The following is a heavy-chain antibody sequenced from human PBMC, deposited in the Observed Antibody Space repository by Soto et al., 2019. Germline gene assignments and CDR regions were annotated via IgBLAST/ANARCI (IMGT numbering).Heavy chain of an antibody. Sequence: PSETLSLTCTVSGGSISSSRCHWGWIRQPPGKGLEWIASIKYSGTTFYNPSLKSRVTLSVDTSKNQFALKLSSVTAAETAVYYCARQGITGSYYHAFDIWGQGTMVTVSS. D-gene: IGHD1-26*01. CDR3: ARQGITGSYYHAFDI. CDR2: IKYSGTT. CDR1: GGSISSSRCH. V-gene: IGHV4-39*01. J-gene: IGHJ3*02.